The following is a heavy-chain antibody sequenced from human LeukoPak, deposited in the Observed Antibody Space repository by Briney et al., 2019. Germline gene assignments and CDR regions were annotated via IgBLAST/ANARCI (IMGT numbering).Heavy chain of an antibody. CDR2: ISGDGGST. Sequence: GGSLRLSCAASGFTLDDYAMHWVRQAPGKGLEWVSLISGDGGSTYYADSVKGRFTISRDNAKNSLYLQMNSLRVEDTAVYYCVSWAGKYYETSDYFLVSTNSWGQGTLVTVSS. CDR3: VSWAGKYYETSDYFLVSTNS. V-gene: IGHV3-43*02. CDR1: GFTLDDYA. D-gene: IGHD3-22*01. J-gene: IGHJ4*02.